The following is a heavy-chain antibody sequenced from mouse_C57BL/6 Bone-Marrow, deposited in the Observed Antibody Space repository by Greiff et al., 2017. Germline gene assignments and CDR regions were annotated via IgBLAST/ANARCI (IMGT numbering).Heavy chain of an antibody. CDR3: TTGGDYGPFAY. CDR2: IEPENGDT. J-gene: IGHJ3*01. CDR1: GFNIQDDY. V-gene: IGHV14-4*01. Sequence: VQLKQPGAELVRPGASVKLSCTASGFNIQDDYMHWVKQRPEQGLEWIGWIEPENGDTEYASKFQGKATITADTSSNTAYLQLSSLTSEDTAVYYCTTGGDYGPFAYWGQGTLVTVSA. D-gene: IGHD2-4*01.